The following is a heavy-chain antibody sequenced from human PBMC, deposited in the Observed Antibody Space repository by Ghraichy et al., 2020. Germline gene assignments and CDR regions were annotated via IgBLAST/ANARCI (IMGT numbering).Heavy chain of an antibody. CDR1: GFTFSSYS. CDR3: ARDGGMYSSRWYSFDY. Sequence: GALRLSCAASGFTFSSYSMNWVRQAPGKGLEWVSYISSSSSIIYYADSVKGRFTISRDNAKNSLYLQMNSLRDEDTAVYYCARDGGMYSSRWYSFDYWGQGTLLTVSS. J-gene: IGHJ4*02. D-gene: IGHD6-13*01. CDR2: ISSSSSII. V-gene: IGHV3-48*02.